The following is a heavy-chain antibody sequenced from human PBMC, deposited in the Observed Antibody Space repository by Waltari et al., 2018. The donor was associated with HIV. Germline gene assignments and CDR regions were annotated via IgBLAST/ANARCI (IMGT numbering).Heavy chain of an antibody. Sequence: QVQLQQWGAGLLKPSETLSLTCAGYGGYFSGYYWSWLRQPPGKGLEWIGEINHSGSTNYNPSLKSRFTISVDTSKNQFSLKLSSVTAADTAVYYCARGRDYYDSSGYLTNAFDIWGQGTMVTVSS. J-gene: IGHJ3*02. CDR2: INHSGST. CDR1: GGYFSGYY. V-gene: IGHV4-34*01. D-gene: IGHD3-22*01. CDR3: ARGRDYYDSSGYLTNAFDI.